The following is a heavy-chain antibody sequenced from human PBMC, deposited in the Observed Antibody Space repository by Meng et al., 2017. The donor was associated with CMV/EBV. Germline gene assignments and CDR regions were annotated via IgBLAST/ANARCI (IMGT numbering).Heavy chain of an antibody. Sequence: QSSGPGLVNLSQPLSLNCPGSCGSISSGDYYWSWIRQPPGKGLEWIGYIYYSGSTYYNPSLKSRVTISVDTSKNQFSLKLSSVTAVDTAVYYCARVMGPNRTPYYFDYWGQGTLVTVSS. D-gene: IGHD1-14*01. CDR2: IYYSGST. J-gene: IGHJ4*02. V-gene: IGHV4-30-4*08. CDR1: CGSISSGDYY. CDR3: ARVMGPNRTPYYFDY.